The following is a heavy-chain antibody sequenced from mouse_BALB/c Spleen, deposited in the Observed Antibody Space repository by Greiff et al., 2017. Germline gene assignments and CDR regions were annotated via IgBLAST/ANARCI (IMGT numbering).Heavy chain of an antibody. CDR3: ARGRGSSYDWYFDV. D-gene: IGHD1-1*01. V-gene: IGHV1-54*03. CDR2: INPGSGGT. J-gene: IGHJ1*01. Sequence: QVQLQQSGAELVRPGTSVKVSCKASGYAFTNYLIEWVKQRPGQGLEWIGVINPGSGGTNYNEKFKGKATLTADKSSSTAYMQLSSLTSDDSAVYFCARGRGSSYDWYFDVWGAGTTVTVSA. CDR1: GYAFTNYL.